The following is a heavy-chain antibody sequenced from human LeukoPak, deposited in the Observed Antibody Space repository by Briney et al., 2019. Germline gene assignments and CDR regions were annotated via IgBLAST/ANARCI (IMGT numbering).Heavy chain of an antibody. V-gene: IGHV3-23*01. D-gene: IGHD3-9*01. CDR2: ISGSGGST. J-gene: IGHJ4*02. CDR1: GFTFNNYA. Sequence: QSGGSLRLSCAGSGFTFNNYAMSWVRRAPRKGLEWVSAISGSGGSTYYADSVKGRFTISRDNSKNTLYLQMNSLRAEDTAVYYCAKQGYFDWPIDYWGQGTLVTVSS. CDR3: AKQGYFDWPIDY.